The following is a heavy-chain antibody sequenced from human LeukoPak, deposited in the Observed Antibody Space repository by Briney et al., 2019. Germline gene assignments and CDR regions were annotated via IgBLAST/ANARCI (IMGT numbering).Heavy chain of an antibody. CDR2: ISISGSKT. Sequence: GGSLRLSCAASEFDFSSHAMTWVRQAPGMGLEWVSAISISGSKTYYADSVKGRFTISRDNSKNTLYLQMNSLRAEDTAVYYCANEIRPNDYWGQGTQVTVSS. CDR1: EFDFSSHA. J-gene: IGHJ4*02. V-gene: IGHV3-23*01. D-gene: IGHD4-17*01. CDR3: ANEIRPNDY.